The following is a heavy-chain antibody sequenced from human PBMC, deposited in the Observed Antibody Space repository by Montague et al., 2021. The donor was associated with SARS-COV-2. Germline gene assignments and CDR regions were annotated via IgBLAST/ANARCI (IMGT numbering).Heavy chain of an antibody. CDR2: VNHSGHT. Sequence: SETLSLTCAVYGGSLSGDHWSWIRQPPGKGLEWIGEVNHSGHTNYNVSLKSRVTMSVDTSKSQFSLKVRSVTAADTAAYYCARGPVGVAVRLRYYFDQWGQGTLVTVSS. CDR1: GGSLSGDH. V-gene: IGHV4-34*01. J-gene: IGHJ4*02. D-gene: IGHD6-6*01. CDR3: ARGPVGVAVRLRYYFDQ.